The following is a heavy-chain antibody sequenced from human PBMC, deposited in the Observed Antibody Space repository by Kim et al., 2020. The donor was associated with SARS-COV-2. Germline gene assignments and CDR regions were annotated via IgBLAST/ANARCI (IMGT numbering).Heavy chain of an antibody. CDR1: GYTFTSYG. D-gene: IGHD2-2*02. V-gene: IGHV1-18*04. Sequence: ASVKVSCKASGYTFTSYGISWVRQAPGQGLEWMGWISAYNGNTNYAQKLQGRVTMTTDTSTSTAYMELRSLRSDDTAVYYCARDPWIVVVPAAIPISWFDPWGQGTLVTVSS. CDR3: ARDPWIVVVPAAIPISWFDP. J-gene: IGHJ5*02. CDR2: ISAYNGNT.